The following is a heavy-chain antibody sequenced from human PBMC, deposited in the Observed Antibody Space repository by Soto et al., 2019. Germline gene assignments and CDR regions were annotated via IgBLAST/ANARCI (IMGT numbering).Heavy chain of an antibody. J-gene: IGHJ4*01. CDR2: ISGSGDAT. Sequence: GGSLRLSYAASGFTFSDYAMSWVRQAPGKGLEWVSSISGSGDATSYTDSVKGRFTISRDNSRNKLYLQVNSLSGEDTAVYYCVKSDCRSAGCIRLAQWGQGTLVTVSS. V-gene: IGHV3-23*01. CDR1: GFTFSDYA. CDR3: VKSDCRSAGCIRLAQ. D-gene: IGHD3-16*01.